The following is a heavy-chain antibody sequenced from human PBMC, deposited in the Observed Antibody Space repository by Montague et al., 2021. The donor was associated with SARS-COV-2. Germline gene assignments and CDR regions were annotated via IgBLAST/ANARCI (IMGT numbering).Heavy chain of an antibody. V-gene: IGHV4-39*01. CDR2: IYYSGST. CDR1: GGSISSSSYY. J-gene: IGHJ4*02. Sequence: SETLSLTCTVSGGSISSSSYYWGWIRQPPGKGLEWIGSIYYSGSTYYNPSLKSRVTISVDTSKNQFSLKLSSVTAADTAVYYCARGVPLGYDFWSGYPEIGDFDYWGQGTQVTVSS. D-gene: IGHD3-3*01. CDR3: ARGVPLGYDFWSGYPEIGDFDY.